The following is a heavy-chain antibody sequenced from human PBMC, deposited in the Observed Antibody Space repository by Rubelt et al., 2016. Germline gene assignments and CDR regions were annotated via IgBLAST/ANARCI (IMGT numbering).Heavy chain of an antibody. Sequence: EVQLVESGGGLVKPGGSLRLSCAASGFTFSTYYLNWVRQAPGKGLEWVSVIYGGGNTHYADSVKGRFTISRDNPKNTLYLQKNSLRAEDTAVYYCVRGSSGWKGVDYWGQGTLVTVSS. CDR2: IYGGGNT. D-gene: IGHD6-19*01. CDR1: GFTFSTYY. CDR3: VRGSSGWKGVDY. V-gene: IGHV3-66*01. J-gene: IGHJ4*02.